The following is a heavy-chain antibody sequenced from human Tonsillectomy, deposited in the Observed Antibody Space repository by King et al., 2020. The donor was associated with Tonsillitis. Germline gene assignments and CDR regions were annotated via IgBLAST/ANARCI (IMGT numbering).Heavy chain of an antibody. CDR3: ARVGGVAAAAHPFDY. Sequence: VQLVESGGGLVKPGGSLRLSCAASGFTFSSYSMNWVRQAPGKGLEWVSSISSSSSYIYYADSVKGRFTISRDNAKNSLYLQMNSLRAEDTAVCYCARVGGVAAAAHPFDYWGQGTLVTVSS. J-gene: IGHJ4*02. CDR2: ISSSSSYI. V-gene: IGHV3-21*01. D-gene: IGHD6-13*01. CDR1: GFTFSSYS.